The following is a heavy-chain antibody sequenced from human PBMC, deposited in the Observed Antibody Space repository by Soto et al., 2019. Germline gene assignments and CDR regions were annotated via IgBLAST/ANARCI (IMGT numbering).Heavy chain of an antibody. CDR2: IRSKAYGGTT. D-gene: IGHD3-10*01. CDR1: GFTFGDYA. CDR3: TSQRITMVRGVIINHWFDT. Sequence: GGSLRLSCTASGFTFGDYAMSWFRQAPGKGLEWVGFIRSKAYGGTTEYAASVKGRFTISRDDSKSIAYLQMNSLKTEDTAVYYCTSQRITMVRGVIINHWFDTWGQGTLVTVSS. J-gene: IGHJ5*02. V-gene: IGHV3-49*03.